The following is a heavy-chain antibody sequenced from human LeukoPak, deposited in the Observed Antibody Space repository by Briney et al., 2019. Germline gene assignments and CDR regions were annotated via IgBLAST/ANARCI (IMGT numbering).Heavy chain of an antibody. CDR3: ARHWRTRFDY. V-gene: IGHV4-39*01. CDR2: IYYSGST. J-gene: IGHJ4*02. CDR1: GGSISSSSFY. Sequence: PSETLSLTFTGAGGSISSSSFYWGWIRQPPGNRLEWIGSIYYSGSTYYNPSLKSRVTISVDTSKNQFSLKLSSVTAADTAVYYCARHWRTRFDYWGQGTLVTVSS.